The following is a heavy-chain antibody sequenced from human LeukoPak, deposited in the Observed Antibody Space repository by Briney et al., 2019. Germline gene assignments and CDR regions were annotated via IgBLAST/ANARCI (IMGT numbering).Heavy chain of an antibody. CDR3: ARAGWNYEKDY. V-gene: IGHV4-31*03. CDR2: IYYSGST. Sequence: PSETLSLTCTVSGGSISSGGYYWSWIRQHPGKGLEWIGYIYYSGSTYYNPSLKSRVTISVDTSKNQFSLKLSSVTAADTAVHYCARAGWNYEKDYWGQGTLVTVSS. D-gene: IGHD1-7*01. CDR1: GGSISSGGYY. J-gene: IGHJ4*02.